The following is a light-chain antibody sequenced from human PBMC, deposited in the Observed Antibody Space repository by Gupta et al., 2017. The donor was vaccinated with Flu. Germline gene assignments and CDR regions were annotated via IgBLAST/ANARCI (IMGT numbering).Light chain of an antibody. J-gene: IGKJ4*02. V-gene: IGKV1-12*01. CDR1: HDISFR. CDR3: QQSDSFPRT. Sequence: PSSVSAAVGDRVSITFRASHDISFRIAWYQQKPGKAPKRIIYSASHLQKEVPSRFSGSGSGTDFTLTISSLQPEDFASYFCQQSDSFPRTFGRGTRVEVK. CDR2: SAS.